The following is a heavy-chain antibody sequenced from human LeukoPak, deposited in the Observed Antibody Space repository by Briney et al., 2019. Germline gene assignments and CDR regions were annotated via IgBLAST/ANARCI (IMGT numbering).Heavy chain of an antibody. D-gene: IGHD2-2*01. CDR1: GFIFSSHA. CDR3: ASPRSSPYYYYGMDV. CDR2: ISSSSSYI. Sequence: GGSLRLSCAACGFIFSSHAMGWVRQAPGEGLEWVSSISSSSSYIYYADSVKGRFTISRDNAKNSLYLQMNSLRAEDTAVYYCASPRSSPYYYYGMDVWGQGTTVTVSS. J-gene: IGHJ6*02. V-gene: IGHV3-21*01.